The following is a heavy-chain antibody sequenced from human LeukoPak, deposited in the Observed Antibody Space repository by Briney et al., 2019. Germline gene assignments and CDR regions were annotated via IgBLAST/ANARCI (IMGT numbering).Heavy chain of an antibody. V-gene: IGHV3-21*01. CDR3: ARVGYSSGWYFDY. CDR2: ISSTSSYI. D-gene: IGHD6-19*01. CDR1: GFTFSSNA. J-gene: IGHJ4*02. Sequence: GGSLRLSCAASGFTFSSNAMSWVRQAPGKGLEWVSSISSTSSYIYYADSVKGRFTISRDNAQKSLYLQMNSLRAEDTAVYYCARVGYSSGWYFDYWGQGTLVTVSS.